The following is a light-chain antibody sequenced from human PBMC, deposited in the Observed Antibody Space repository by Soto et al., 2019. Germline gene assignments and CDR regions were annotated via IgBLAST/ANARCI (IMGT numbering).Light chain of an antibody. Sequence: QSALTQPASVSGSPGQSITISCTGTSSDVGGYNYVSWYQQHPGKAPKLMIYEVSNRPSGVSNRFSASKSGNTASLTISGLQAEDEADYYCAAWDDSLSGPVFGGGTKLTVL. V-gene: IGLV2-14*01. CDR2: EVS. CDR1: SSDVGGYNY. J-gene: IGLJ3*02. CDR3: AAWDDSLSGPV.